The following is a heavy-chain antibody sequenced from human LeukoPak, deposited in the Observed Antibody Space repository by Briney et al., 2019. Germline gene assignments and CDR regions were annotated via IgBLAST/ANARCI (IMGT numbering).Heavy chain of an antibody. CDR3: ARYHSGYDLLPDY. Sequence: PSETLSLTCTVSGASISSYYWSWIRQPPGKGLEWIGYIYYSGSANYNPSLKSRVTISVDTSKNQFSLKLSSVTAADTAVYYCARYHSGYDLLPDYWGQGTLVTVSS. CDR2: IYYSGSA. D-gene: IGHD5-12*01. V-gene: IGHV4-59*01. J-gene: IGHJ4*02. CDR1: GASISSYY.